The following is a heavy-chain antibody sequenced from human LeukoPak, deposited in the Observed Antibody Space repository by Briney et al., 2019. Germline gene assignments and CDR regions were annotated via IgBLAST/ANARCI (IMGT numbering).Heavy chain of an antibody. CDR2: VSSNGAKT. J-gene: IGHJ4*02. D-gene: IGHD3-3*01. V-gene: IGHV3-23*01. Sequence: GGSLRLSCAASGFTFSSYAITWVRQAPGKGLEWVSAVSSNGAKTYYADSVKGRFTISRDNAKNSLYLQMNSLRAEDTALYYCAKGNDFWSGYPDYFDYWGQGTLVTVSS. CDR3: AKGNDFWSGYPDYFDY. CDR1: GFTFSSYA.